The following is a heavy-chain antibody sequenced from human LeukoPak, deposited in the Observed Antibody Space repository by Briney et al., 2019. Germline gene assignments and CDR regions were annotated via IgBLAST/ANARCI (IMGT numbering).Heavy chain of an antibody. CDR1: GFTFSSYA. V-gene: IGHV3-23*01. Sequence: GGSLRLSCAASGFTFSSYAMSWVRQAPGKGLEWVSAISGSGGSTYYADSVKGRFTISRDNSKNTLYLQMNRLRAEDTAVYYCAKGTSPRPYYFDYWGQGTLVTVSS. D-gene: IGHD2-2*01. CDR3: AKGTSPRPYYFDY. CDR2: ISGSGGST. J-gene: IGHJ4*02.